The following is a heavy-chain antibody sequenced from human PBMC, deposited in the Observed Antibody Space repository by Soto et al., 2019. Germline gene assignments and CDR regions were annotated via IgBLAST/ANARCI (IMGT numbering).Heavy chain of an antibody. CDR1: TYAFTSYG. V-gene: IGHV1-18*04. CDR2: ISAYNGNS. Sequence: ASVKVSCKASTYAFTSYGITWVRQAPGQGLEWVGWISAYNGNSNYAQKYEGRVTITRDTSASTAYMELSSLRSEDTAVYYCARDLGGWPDYWGQGTLVTVSS. D-gene: IGHD2-15*01. CDR3: ARDLGGWPDY. J-gene: IGHJ4*02.